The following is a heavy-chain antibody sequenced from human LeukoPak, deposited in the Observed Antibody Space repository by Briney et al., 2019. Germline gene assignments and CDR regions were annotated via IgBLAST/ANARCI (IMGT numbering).Heavy chain of an antibody. Sequence: ASVKVSCKASGYTFTGYYMHWVRQAPGQGLEWMGWINPNSGGTNYAQKFQGRVTMTRDTSISTAYMELSRLRSDDTAVYYCARDFDFEWLLSSPDFDYWGQGTLVTVSS. CDR1: GYTFTGYY. CDR3: ARDFDFEWLLSSPDFDY. V-gene: IGHV1-2*02. CDR2: INPNSGGT. J-gene: IGHJ4*02. D-gene: IGHD3-9*01.